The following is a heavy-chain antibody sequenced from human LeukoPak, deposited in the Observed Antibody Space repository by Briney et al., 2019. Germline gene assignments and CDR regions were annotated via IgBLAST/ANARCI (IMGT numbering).Heavy chain of an antibody. CDR2: ISTDGDHT. J-gene: IGHJ4*02. V-gene: IGHV3-64*02. Sequence: GGSLRLSCTASGFTFSRFSMHWVRQAPGKGLEYVSAISTDGDHTYYADSVKGRFTISRDNSRDTLYLQMDSLRAEDMSIYYRARVVGGGNFDYWGQGTLVTVSS. CDR1: GFTFSRFS. D-gene: IGHD1-26*01. CDR3: ARVVGGGNFDY.